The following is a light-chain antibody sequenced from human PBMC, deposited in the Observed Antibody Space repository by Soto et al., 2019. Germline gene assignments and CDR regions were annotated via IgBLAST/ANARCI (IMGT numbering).Light chain of an antibody. CDR1: SSDVGGYNY. Sequence: QSALTQPASVSGSPGQSITISCTGTSSDVGGYNYVSWYQQHPGKAPKLMIYDVSNRPSGVSNRFSGSKSGNTASLTISGLQAEDEADYYGSSYTSSSTPPVFGTGTKVTGL. J-gene: IGLJ1*01. CDR3: SSYTSSSTPPV. V-gene: IGLV2-14*01. CDR2: DVS.